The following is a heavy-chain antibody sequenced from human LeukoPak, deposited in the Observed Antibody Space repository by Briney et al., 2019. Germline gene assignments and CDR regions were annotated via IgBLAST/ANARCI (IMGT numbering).Heavy chain of an antibody. CDR2: INPNSGGT. CDR1: GYTFTGYY. D-gene: IGHD6-19*01. CDR3: ARAVVIAVAGYYYYYYMDV. Sequence: ASVKVSCKASGYTFTGYYMHWVRQAPGQGLEWMGWINPNSGGTNYAQNFQGRVTMTRDTSISTAYMELSRLRSDDTAVYYCARAVVIAVAGYYYYYYMDVRGKGTTVTVSS. V-gene: IGHV1-2*02. J-gene: IGHJ6*03.